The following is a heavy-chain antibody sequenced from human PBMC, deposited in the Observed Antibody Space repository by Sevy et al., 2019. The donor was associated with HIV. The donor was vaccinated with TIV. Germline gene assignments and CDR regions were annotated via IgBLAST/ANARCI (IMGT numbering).Heavy chain of an antibody. D-gene: IGHD4-17*01. CDR2: IYLGDSDT. J-gene: IGHJ3*02. V-gene: IGHV5-51*01. CDR1: GYSSSNYW. CDR3: DRLAYGDNEELAFDI. Sequence: GESLKISCKGSGYSSSNYWIGWVRQMPGKGLEWMGIIYLGDSDTRYSLSFQGQVNMSVDKSISTAFLQWSSLKASDTAMSSCDRLAYGDNEELAFDIWGQGTLVTVSS.